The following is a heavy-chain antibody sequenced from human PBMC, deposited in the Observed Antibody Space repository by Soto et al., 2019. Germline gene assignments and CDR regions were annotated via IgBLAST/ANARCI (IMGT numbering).Heavy chain of an antibody. Sequence: SETLSLTCAVSGYSISSGYYWGWIRQPPGKGLEWIGSIYHSGSTYYNPSLKSRVTISVDTSKNQFSLKLSSVTAADTAVYYCAREKQFLPYNWFDPWGQGTLVTVSS. V-gene: IGHV4-38-2*02. J-gene: IGHJ5*02. CDR1: GYSISSGYY. D-gene: IGHD3-3*01. CDR3: AREKQFLPYNWFDP. CDR2: IYHSGST.